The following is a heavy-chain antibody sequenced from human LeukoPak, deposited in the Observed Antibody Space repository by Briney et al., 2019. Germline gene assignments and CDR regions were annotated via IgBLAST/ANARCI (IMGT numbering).Heavy chain of an antibody. Sequence: PGGSPSLFCAASGFTVSSNYMSWVRQGPGKGLDWVSIIYNGGGTYYADSVKGRFTISRDNSKNTLYLQMNSLRVEDTAIYYCARSHSTSWYWYDYWGQGTLVTVSS. CDR2: IYNGGGT. D-gene: IGHD6-13*01. CDR1: GFTVSSNY. CDR3: ARSHSTSWYWYDY. J-gene: IGHJ4*02. V-gene: IGHV3-53*01.